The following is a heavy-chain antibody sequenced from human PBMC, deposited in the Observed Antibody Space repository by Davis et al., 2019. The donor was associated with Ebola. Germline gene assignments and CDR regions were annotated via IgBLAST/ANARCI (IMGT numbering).Heavy chain of an antibody. D-gene: IGHD1-7*01. CDR2: ISYDGSNK. CDR3: ARELATKYNWNYEGAYYYYGMDV. J-gene: IGHJ6*02. Sequence: GESLKISCAASGFTFSSYAMHWVRQAPGKGLEWVAVISYDGSNKYYADSVKGRFTISRDNSKNTLYLQMNSLRAEDTAVYYCARELATKYNWNYEGAYYYYGMDVWGQGTTVTVSS. CDR1: GFTFSSYA. V-gene: IGHV3-30*04.